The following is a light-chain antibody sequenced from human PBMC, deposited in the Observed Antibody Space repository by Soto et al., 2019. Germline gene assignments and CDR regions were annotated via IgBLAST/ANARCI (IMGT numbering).Light chain of an antibody. CDR3: SSYKRSRTYNYV. J-gene: IGLJ1*01. V-gene: IGLV2-14*01. CDR2: EVS. Sequence: QSVLTQPASVSGSPGQSITISCTGTSSDVGGYNYVSWYQQHPGKAPKLMIYEVSNRPSGVSNRFSGSKSGNTASLTISGLQAEDEAVYYCSSYKRSRTYNYVFGNGNKVTV. CDR1: SSDVGGYNY.